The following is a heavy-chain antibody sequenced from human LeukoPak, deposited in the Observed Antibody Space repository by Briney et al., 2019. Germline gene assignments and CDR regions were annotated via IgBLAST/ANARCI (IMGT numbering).Heavy chain of an antibody. CDR3: ARAPYLKTHDYGDYEVDAFDI. Sequence: ASGKVSCKASGYTLTRYYMHWVRQAPGQGHDWMGRINPNSVNTNYAQKFQGRVTMTRDTSISTAYMELSRLRSDDTAVYYCARAPYLKTHDYGDYEVDAFDIWGQGTMVTVSS. D-gene: IGHD4-17*01. CDR2: INPNSVNT. J-gene: IGHJ3*02. CDR1: GYTLTRYY. V-gene: IGHV1-2*02.